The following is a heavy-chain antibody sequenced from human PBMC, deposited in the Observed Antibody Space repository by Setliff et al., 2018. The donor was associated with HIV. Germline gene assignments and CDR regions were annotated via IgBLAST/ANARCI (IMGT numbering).Heavy chain of an antibody. CDR2: IYYSGST. CDR1: GETIRNGFYY. CDR3: ARGGGPDTNFDS. Sequence: SETLSLTCTVSGETIRNGFYYWHWMRQPPGKGLEWNGSIYYSGSTHYKSSLKSRVTISVDTSKNQFSLRLSSVTAADTAVYYCARGGGPDTNFDSWGRVTLVTVSS. J-gene: IGHJ4*02. V-gene: IGHV4-39*07.